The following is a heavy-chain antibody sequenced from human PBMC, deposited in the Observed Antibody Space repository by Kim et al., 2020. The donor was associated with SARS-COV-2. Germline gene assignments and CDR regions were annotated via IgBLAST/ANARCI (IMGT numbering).Heavy chain of an antibody. D-gene: IGHD1-26*01. CDR2: IYYSGST. J-gene: IGHJ2*01. CDR3: ARGSGSYLTGYFDL. CDR1: GGSVSSGSYY. Sequence: SETLSLTCTVSGGSVSSGSYYWSWIRQPPGKGLEWIGYIYYSGSTNYNPSLKSRVTISVDTSKNQFSLKLSSVTAADTAVYYCARGSGSYLTGYFDLWGRGTLVTVSS. V-gene: IGHV4-61*01.